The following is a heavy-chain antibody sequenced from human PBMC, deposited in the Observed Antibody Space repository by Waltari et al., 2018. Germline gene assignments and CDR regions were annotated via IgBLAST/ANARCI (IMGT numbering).Heavy chain of an antibody. CDR3: ARGRNDFWSGYYYMDV. J-gene: IGHJ6*03. D-gene: IGHD3-3*01. Sequence: QVQLQQWGAGLLKPSETLSLTCAVYGGSFSGYYWSWIRQPPGKGLEWIGYIYYSGSTNYNPSLKSRVTISVDTSKNQFSLKLSSVTAADTAVYYCARGRNDFWSGYYYMDVWGKGTTVTVSS. V-gene: IGHV4-34*11. CDR2: IYYSGST. CDR1: GGSFSGYY.